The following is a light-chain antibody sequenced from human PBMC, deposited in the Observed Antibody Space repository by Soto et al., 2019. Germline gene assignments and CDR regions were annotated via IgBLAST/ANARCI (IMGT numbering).Light chain of an antibody. CDR3: TTWYAGLVI. CDR1: SGHSNYA. V-gene: IGLV4-69*01. CDR2: VNNDGSH. Sequence: QSVLTQSPSASASLGASVKLTCTLSSGHSNYAIAWHQKQTEKGPRYLMKVNNDGSHNKGDGIPDRFSGSRSGAERYLTISNIQYEYEADYYCTTWYAGLVIFGGGTKVTVL. J-gene: IGLJ2*01.